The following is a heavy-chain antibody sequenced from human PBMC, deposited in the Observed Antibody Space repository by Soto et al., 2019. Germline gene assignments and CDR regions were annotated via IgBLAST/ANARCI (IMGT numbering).Heavy chain of an antibody. Sequence: ESGGGLVKPGGSLRLSCAASGFTFSSYSMNWVRQAPGKGLEWVSSISSSSSYIYYADSVKGRFTISRDNAKNSLYLQMNSLRAEDTAVYYCARDLFFEDVVVVAATPDAFDIWGQGTMVTVSS. CDR3: ARDLFFEDVVVVAATPDAFDI. CDR2: ISSSSSYI. V-gene: IGHV3-21*01. CDR1: GFTFSSYS. J-gene: IGHJ3*02. D-gene: IGHD2-15*01.